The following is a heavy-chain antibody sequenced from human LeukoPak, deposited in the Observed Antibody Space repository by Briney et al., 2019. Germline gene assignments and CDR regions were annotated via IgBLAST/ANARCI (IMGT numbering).Heavy chain of an antibody. CDR3: ARRDYYDSSGYRFDY. V-gene: IGHV4-59*08. D-gene: IGHD3-22*01. Sequence: PSETLSLTCTVSGGSISSYYWSWIRQPPGKGLEWIGYIYYSGSTNYNPSLKSRVTISVDTSKNQFSLKLSSVTAADTAVYYCARRDYYDSSGYRFDYWGQGTLVTVSS. J-gene: IGHJ4*02. CDR1: GGSISSYY. CDR2: IYYSGST.